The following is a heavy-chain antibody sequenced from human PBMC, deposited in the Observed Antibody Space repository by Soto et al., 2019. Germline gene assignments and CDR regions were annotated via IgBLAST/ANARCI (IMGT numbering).Heavy chain of an antibody. V-gene: IGHV3-11*01. CDR3: ARGRGHGDYVMNGMDV. D-gene: IGHD4-17*01. J-gene: IGHJ6*02. CDR1: GFTFSDYY. Sequence: QVQLVESGGGLVKPGGSLRLSCAASGFTFSDYYMSWIRQAPGKGLEWVSYISSSGSTIYYADSVKGRFTISRDNXKXXLYLQMNSLRAEDTAVYYCARGRGHGDYVMNGMDVWGQGTTVTVSS. CDR2: ISSSGSTI.